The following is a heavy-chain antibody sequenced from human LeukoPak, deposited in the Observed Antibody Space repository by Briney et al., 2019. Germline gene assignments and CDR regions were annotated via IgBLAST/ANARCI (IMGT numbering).Heavy chain of an antibody. CDR1: GYTFTSYG. J-gene: IGHJ5*02. CDR2: ISAYNGNT. D-gene: IGHD3-16*01. Sequence: ASVKVSCKASGYTFTSYGISWVRQAPGQGLEWMGWISAYNGNTNYAQKLQGRVTMTTDTSTSTAYMELRSLRSDDTAVYYCARDPCRAGATYDYVWGSYTAVDPWGQGTLVTVSS. V-gene: IGHV1-18*01. CDR3: ARDPCRAGATYDYVWGSYTAVDP.